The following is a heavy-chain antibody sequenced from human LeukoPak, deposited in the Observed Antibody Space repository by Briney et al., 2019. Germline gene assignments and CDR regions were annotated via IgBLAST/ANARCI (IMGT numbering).Heavy chain of an antibody. V-gene: IGHV4-34*01. CDR2: INHSGST. J-gene: IGHJ4*02. D-gene: IGHD2-2*01. CDR3: ARGRSESTYYFDY. CDR1: GGSFSGYY. Sequence: SETLSLTCAVYGGSFSGYYWSWIRQPPGKGLEWIGEINHSGSTNYNPSLKSRVTISVDTSKNQFSLKLSSVTAAGTAVYYCARGRSESTYYFDYWGQGTLVTVSS.